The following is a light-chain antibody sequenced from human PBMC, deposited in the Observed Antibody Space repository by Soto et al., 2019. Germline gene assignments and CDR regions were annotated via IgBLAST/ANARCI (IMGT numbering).Light chain of an antibody. Sequence: QSVLTQPPSASGTPGQRVTISCSGGSSNIGSNTVSWYQQLPGTAPKSLIYSDNQRPSGVPDRISGSRSGTSASLAISGLQSEDEAEFYCAAGDDSLRGRVFGGGTKVTVL. CDR1: SSNIGSNT. CDR3: AAGDDSLRGRV. J-gene: IGLJ3*02. CDR2: SDN. V-gene: IGLV1-44*01.